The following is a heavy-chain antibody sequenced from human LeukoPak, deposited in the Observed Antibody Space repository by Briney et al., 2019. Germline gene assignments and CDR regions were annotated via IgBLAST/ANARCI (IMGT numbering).Heavy chain of an antibody. J-gene: IGHJ4*02. CDR1: GGSISSGDYY. CDR3: ARGRRHCSSISCRKKPKNDY. V-gene: IGHV4-30-4*01. CDR2: IYYSGST. D-gene: IGHD2-2*01. Sequence: SQTLSLTCTVSGGSISSGDYYWSWIRQPPGKGLEWIGYIYYSGSTYYNPSLKSRVTISVDTSKNQFSLKLSSVTAADTAVYYCARGRRHCSSISCRKKPKNDYWGQGTLVTVSS.